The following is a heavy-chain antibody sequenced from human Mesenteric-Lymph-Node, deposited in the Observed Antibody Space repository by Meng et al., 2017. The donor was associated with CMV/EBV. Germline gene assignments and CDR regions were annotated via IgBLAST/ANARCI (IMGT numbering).Heavy chain of an antibody. V-gene: IGHV4-34*01. J-gene: IGHJ4*02. D-gene: IGHD3-10*01. CDR2: INHRGAT. CDR1: NGSCTTDY. CDR3: ARATVFVRGVRRTEDY. Sequence: YNGSCTTDYWRWIRQPPGKGLEWIGEINHRGATKDNPSLKSRLTMSVDTSKSQFSLKLSSVTAADTAVYYCARATVFVRGVRRTEDYWGQGTLVTVSS.